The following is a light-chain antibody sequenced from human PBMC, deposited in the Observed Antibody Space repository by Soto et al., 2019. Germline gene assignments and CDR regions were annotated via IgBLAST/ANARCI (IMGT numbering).Light chain of an antibody. CDR3: HEYSSSLLT. CDR2: GAS. CDR1: QTISSSY. Sequence: EIVLTQSPGTLSLSPGERATLSCRASQTISSSYFAWYQQKPGQAPRLLIFGASSRATDIPNRFSGSGSGTEYTLTISKLEPEDFAVYSCHEYSSSLLTFGEGTKVEIK. J-gene: IGKJ4*02. V-gene: IGKV3-20*01.